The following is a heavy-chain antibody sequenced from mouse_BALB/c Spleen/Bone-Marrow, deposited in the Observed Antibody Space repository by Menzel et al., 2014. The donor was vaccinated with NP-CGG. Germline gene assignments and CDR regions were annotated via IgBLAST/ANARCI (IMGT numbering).Heavy chain of an antibody. D-gene: IGHD2-1*01. V-gene: IGHV1-69*02. CDR1: GYTSTSYW. CDR3: ARGLYGNSGY. CDR2: IDPSDSYT. Sequence: QVQLQQSGAELVKPGASVKLSCKASGYTSTSYWMHWVKQRPGQGLEWIGEIDPSDSYTNYNQKFKGKATLTVDKSSSTAYMQLSSLTSEDSAVYYCARGLYGNSGYWGQGTTLTVSS. J-gene: IGHJ2*01.